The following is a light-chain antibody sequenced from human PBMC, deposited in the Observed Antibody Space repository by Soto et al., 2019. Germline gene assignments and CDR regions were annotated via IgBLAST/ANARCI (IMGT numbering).Light chain of an antibody. CDR1: SSNIWAGYD. CDR2: ANS. V-gene: IGLV1-40*01. J-gene: IGLJ1*01. Sequence: QLVLTQPPSVSGAPGQRVTISCTGSSSNIWAGYDVHWYQHLPGRAPKLLIYANSNRPSGVPDRFSGSRSGTSASLAITGLQAEDEADYSCQSYDSSLSGFYVFGTGTKVTVL. CDR3: QSYDSSLSGFYV.